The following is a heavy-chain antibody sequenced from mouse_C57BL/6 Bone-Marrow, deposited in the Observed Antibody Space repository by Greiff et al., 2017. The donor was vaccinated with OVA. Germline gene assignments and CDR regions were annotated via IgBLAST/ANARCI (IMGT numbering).Heavy chain of an antibody. CDR1: GYTFTDYE. CDR2: IDPETGGT. CDR3: ELRRYYYAMDY. J-gene: IGHJ4*01. V-gene: IGHV1-15*01. D-gene: IGHD3-2*02. Sequence: QVQLQQSGAELVRPGASVTLSCKASGYTFTDYEMHWVKQTPVHGLEWIGAIDPETGGTAYNQKFKGKAILTADKSSSTAYMELRSLTSEDSAVYYCELRRYYYAMDYWGQGTSVTVSS.